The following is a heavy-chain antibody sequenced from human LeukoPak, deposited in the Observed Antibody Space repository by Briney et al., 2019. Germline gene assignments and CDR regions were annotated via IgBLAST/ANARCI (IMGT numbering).Heavy chain of an antibody. Sequence: GGTLRLSCAASGFTFSSYAMSWVRQAPGKGLEWVSAISGSGGSTYYADSVKGRFSIYRDNSKNTLYLQMNSLRAEDPAVYYCANPGVVPAAIREPRDDAFDIWGQGTMVTVSS. CDR3: ANPGVVPAAIREPRDDAFDI. J-gene: IGHJ3*02. CDR1: GFTFSSYA. D-gene: IGHD2-2*02. V-gene: IGHV3-23*01. CDR2: ISGSGGST.